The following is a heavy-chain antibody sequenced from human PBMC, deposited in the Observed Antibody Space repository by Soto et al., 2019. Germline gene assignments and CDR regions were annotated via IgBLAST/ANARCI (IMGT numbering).Heavy chain of an antibody. CDR1: GGTFGTFG. CDR2: IIPFFGTA. CDR3: ARSAPMDAGDKYYYDF. Sequence: SVKVSCKTSGGTFGTFGISWVRQAPGQGLEWMGGIIPFFGTAKYSQKFEDRISITADESTNTVYMDLRSLTSEDTAIYYCARSAPMDAGDKYYYDFWGQGALVTVSS. V-gene: IGHV1-69*13. J-gene: IGHJ4*02. D-gene: IGHD3-16*01.